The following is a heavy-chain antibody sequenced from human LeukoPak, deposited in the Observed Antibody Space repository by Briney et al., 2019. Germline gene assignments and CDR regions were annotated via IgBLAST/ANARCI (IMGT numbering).Heavy chain of an antibody. CDR3: AREYSSGFDY. CDR1: GDSISSYY. Sequence: SETLSLTCTVSGDSISSYYWSWIRQPPGKGLEWIGYIYYSGSTNYNPSLKSRVTISVDTSKNQFSLKLSSVTAADTAVYYCAREYSSGFDYWGQGTLVTVSS. CDR2: IYYSGST. V-gene: IGHV4-59*01. D-gene: IGHD6-19*01. J-gene: IGHJ4*02.